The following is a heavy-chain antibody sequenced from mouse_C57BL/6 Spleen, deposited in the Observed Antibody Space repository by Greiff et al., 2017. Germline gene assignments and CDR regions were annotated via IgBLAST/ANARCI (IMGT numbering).Heavy chain of an antibody. D-gene: IGHD2-4*01. J-gene: IGHJ2*01. V-gene: IGHV1-26*01. Sequence: EVQLQQSGPELVKPGASVKISCKASGYTFTDYYMNWVKQSHGKSLEWIGDINPNNGGTSYNQKFKGKATLTVDKSSSTAYMELRSLTSEDSAVYYCARYEYDVDYWGQGTTRTVSS. CDR2: INPNNGGT. CDR3: ARYEYDVDY. CDR1: GYTFTDYY.